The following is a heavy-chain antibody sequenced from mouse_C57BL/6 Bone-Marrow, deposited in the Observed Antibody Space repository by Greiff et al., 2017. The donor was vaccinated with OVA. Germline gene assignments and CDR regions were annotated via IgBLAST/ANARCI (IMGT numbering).Heavy chain of an antibody. CDR3: ARSLYGSSPYYAMDY. Sequence: QVQLQQSGPELVKPGASVKISCKASGYAFSSSWMNWVKQRPGKGLEWIGRIYPGDGDTNYNGKFKGKATLTADKSSSTAYMQLSSLTSEDSPVYFCARSLYGSSPYYAMDYWGQGTSVTVSS. CDR2: IYPGDGDT. CDR1: GYAFSSSW. J-gene: IGHJ4*01. D-gene: IGHD1-1*01. V-gene: IGHV1-82*01.